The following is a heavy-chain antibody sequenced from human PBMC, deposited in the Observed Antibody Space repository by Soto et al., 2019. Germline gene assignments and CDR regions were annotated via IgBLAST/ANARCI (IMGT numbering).Heavy chain of an antibody. Sequence: KPSETLSLTCSVSGDSISSGSYYWSWIRQHPGKGLEWIGYIYYSGTTYYNPSLKSRLTLSVDMSKQQFSLRLSSVTAADTAVYYCAKLFYDGRGFSGALDLWGRGIQVTVSS. CDR1: GDSISSGSYY. J-gene: IGHJ5*02. CDR2: IYYSGTT. D-gene: IGHD3-22*01. V-gene: IGHV4-31*03. CDR3: AKLFYDGRGFSGALDL.